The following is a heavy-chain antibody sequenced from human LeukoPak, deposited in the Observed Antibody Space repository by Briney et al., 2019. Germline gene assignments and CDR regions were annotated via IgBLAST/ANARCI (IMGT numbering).Heavy chain of an antibody. J-gene: IGHJ4*02. CDR3: ARVTYYYDSSGYFDY. CDR2: ISGSGVTT. CDR1: GFTFSSYG. V-gene: IGHV3-23*01. D-gene: IGHD3-22*01. Sequence: QPGGSLRLSCAGSGFTFSSYGMSWVRQAPGKGLEWVSSISGSGVTTYYADSVKGRFTISRDNSKNTLYLQMNSLRAEDTAVYYCARVTYYYDSSGYFDYWGQGTLVTVSS.